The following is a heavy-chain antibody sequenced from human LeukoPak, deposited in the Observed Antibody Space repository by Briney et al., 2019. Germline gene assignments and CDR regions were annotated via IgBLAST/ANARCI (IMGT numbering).Heavy chain of an antibody. Sequence: GASVKVSCKASGGTFSSYAISWVRQAPGQGLEWMGGIIPIFGKANYAQKFHGRVTITADKSTSTDYMELRSLRSEDTAVYYCERDRYCSGGSCYAFDIWGQGTMVTVSS. CDR2: IIPIFGKA. CDR3: ERDRYCSGGSCYAFDI. CDR1: GGTFSSYA. V-gene: IGHV1-69*06. D-gene: IGHD2-15*01. J-gene: IGHJ3*02.